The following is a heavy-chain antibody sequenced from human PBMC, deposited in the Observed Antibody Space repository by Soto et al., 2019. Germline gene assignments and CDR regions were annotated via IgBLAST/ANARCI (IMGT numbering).Heavy chain of an antibody. D-gene: IGHD3-9*01. V-gene: IGHV3-74*01. CDR3: AKVPILTGYKYYFDY. Sequence: PGGSLRLSCAASGFTFSSDWRHWVRQAPGEGLVWVSRINTDGSGTTYADSVKGRFTISRDNSKNTLYLQMNSLRAEDTAVYYCAKVPILTGYKYYFDYWGQGTLVTVSS. CDR1: GFTFSSDW. CDR2: INTDGSGT. J-gene: IGHJ4*02.